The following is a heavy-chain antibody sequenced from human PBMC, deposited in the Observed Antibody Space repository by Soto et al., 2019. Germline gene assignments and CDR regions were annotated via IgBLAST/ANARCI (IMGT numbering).Heavy chain of an antibody. CDR2: ISAYNGNT. CDR3: ARVLGRRITIFGVVIDAFDI. V-gene: IGHV1-18*04. Sequence: ASVKVSCKASGYTFTSYGISWVRQAPGQGLEWMGWISAYNGNTNYAQKLQGRVTMTTDTSTSTAYMELRSLRSADTAVYYCARVLGRRITIFGVVIDAFDIWGQGTMVTVSS. J-gene: IGHJ3*02. D-gene: IGHD3-3*01. CDR1: GYTFTSYG.